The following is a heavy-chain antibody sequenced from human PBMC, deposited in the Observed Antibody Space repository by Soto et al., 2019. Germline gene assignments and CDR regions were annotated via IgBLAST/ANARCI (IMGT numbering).Heavy chain of an antibody. D-gene: IGHD1-26*01. CDR2: ISGSGGST. J-gene: IGHJ6*02. CDR3: AKDPSGSSDYYYYGMDV. CDR1: GFTFSSYA. Sequence: EVQLLESGGGLVQPGGSLRLSCAASGFTFSSYAMSWVRQAPGKGLEWVSAISGSGGSTYYSDYVKGRFTISRDNSKNTLYLKMNSLRAEDTAVYYCAKDPSGSSDYYYYGMDVWGQGTTVTVS. V-gene: IGHV3-23*01.